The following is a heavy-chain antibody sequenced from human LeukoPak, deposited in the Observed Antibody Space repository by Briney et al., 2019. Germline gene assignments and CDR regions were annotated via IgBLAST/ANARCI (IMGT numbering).Heavy chain of an antibody. D-gene: IGHD3-10*01. CDR1: GYTFTGYY. CDR2: INPNSGGT. J-gene: IGHJ3*02. CDR3: ARDLEFLRGAFDI. Sequence: ASVKVSCKASGYTFTGYYMHWVRQAPGQGLEWMGWINPNSGGTNYAQKFQGRVTMTRDASISTAYMELSRLRSDDTAVYYCARDLEFLRGAFDIWGQGTMVTVSS. V-gene: IGHV1-2*02.